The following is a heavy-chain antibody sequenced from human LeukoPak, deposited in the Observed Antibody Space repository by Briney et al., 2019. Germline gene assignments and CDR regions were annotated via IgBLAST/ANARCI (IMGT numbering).Heavy chain of an antibody. D-gene: IGHD4-17*01. CDR3: ASANITVTTSGNWFDP. Sequence: GGSLRLSRAASGFTFSSYAMSWVRQAPGKGLEWVSAISGSGGSTYYADSVKGRFTISRDNSKNTLYLQMNSLRAEDTAVYYCASANITVTTSGNWFDPWGQGTLVTVSS. J-gene: IGHJ5*02. CDR1: GFTFSSYA. CDR2: ISGSGGST. V-gene: IGHV3-23*01.